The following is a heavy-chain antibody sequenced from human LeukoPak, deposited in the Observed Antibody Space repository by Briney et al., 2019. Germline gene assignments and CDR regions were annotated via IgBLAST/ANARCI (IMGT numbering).Heavy chain of an antibody. CDR1: GGSISSYY. D-gene: IGHD6-19*01. CDR2: IYTSGST. Sequence: SETLSLTCTVSGGSISSYYWSWIRQPAGKGLEWIGRIYTSGSTNYNPSLKSRVTMSVDTSKNQFSLKLSSVTAADTAVYYCAREMAPAVADEYWFDPWGQGTLVTVSS. CDR3: AREMAPAVADEYWFDP. J-gene: IGHJ5*02. V-gene: IGHV4-4*07.